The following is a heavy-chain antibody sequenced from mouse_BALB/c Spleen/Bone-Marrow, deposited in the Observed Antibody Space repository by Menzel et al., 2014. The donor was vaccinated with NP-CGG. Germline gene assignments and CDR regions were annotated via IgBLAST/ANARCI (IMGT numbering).Heavy chain of an antibody. CDR2: IDPANGNT. V-gene: IGHV14-3*02. CDR1: GFNIKDTY. Sequence: EVQLQQSGAELVKPGASVKLSCTASGFNIKDTYMHWVKQRPEQGLEWIGRIDPANGNTKYDPKFQGKATITADTSSNTAYLQLSSLTSEDTAAYYCAVYYYGSSSFAYWGQGTLVTVSA. J-gene: IGHJ3*01. CDR3: AVYYYGSSSFAY. D-gene: IGHD1-1*01.